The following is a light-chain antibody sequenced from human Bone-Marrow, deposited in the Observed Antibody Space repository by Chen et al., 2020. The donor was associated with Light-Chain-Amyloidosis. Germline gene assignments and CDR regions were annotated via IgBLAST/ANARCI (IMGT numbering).Light chain of an antibody. Sequence: SYVLTQPSSVSVAPGQTATSACGGNNIGSTSVHWYQQTPGQAPLLVVYDDSDRPSGIPERLSASNSVNTATLTISRVEAGDEADYYCQVWDRRSDRPVFGGGTKLTVL. J-gene: IGLJ3*02. CDR3: QVWDRRSDRPV. CDR1: NIGSTS. V-gene: IGLV3-21*02. CDR2: DDS.